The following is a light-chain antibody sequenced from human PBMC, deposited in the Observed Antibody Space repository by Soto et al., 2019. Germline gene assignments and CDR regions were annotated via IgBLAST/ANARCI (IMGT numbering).Light chain of an antibody. V-gene: IGLV1-51*01. J-gene: IGLJ1*01. Sequence: QSVLTQPHSVSAAPRQKVTISCSGSSAIIEGNSVSWYQQLPGTATKLLIYDDNKRPSGIPDRFSGSKSGTSATLGITGFQTGDEADYYCGSWDSSLSAYVFGTGTKV. CDR1: SAIIEGNS. CDR3: GSWDSSLSAYV. CDR2: DDN.